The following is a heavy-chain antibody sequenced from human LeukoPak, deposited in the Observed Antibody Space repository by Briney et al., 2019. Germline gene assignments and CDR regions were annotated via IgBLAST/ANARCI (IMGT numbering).Heavy chain of an antibody. V-gene: IGHV1-8*01. CDR2: MNPNSGNT. J-gene: IGHJ6*02. D-gene: IGHD4-17*01. CDR1: GYTFTSYD. CDR3: ARGVHPTVTTPSRRMDV. Sequence: GASVKVSCKASGYTFTSYDINWVRQATGQGLEWMGWMNPNSGNTGYAQKFQGRVTMTRNTSISTAYMELSSLRSEDTAVYYCARGVHPTVTTPSRRMDVWGQGTTVTVSS.